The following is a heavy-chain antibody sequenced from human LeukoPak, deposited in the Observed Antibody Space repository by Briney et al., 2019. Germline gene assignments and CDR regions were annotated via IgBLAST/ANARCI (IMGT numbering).Heavy chain of an antibody. J-gene: IGHJ5*02. CDR2: ISYDGSNK. CDR1: GFTFSSYA. D-gene: IGHD1-26*01. V-gene: IGHV3-30-3*01. Sequence: GGSLRLSCAASGFTFSSYAMHWVRQAPGKGLEWVAVISYDGSNKYYADSVKGRFTISRDNAKNLLYLQMNSLRVEDTAVYYCPRGSEWDLLGSCDRWGQGTLVTVSS. CDR3: PRGSEWDLLGSCDR.